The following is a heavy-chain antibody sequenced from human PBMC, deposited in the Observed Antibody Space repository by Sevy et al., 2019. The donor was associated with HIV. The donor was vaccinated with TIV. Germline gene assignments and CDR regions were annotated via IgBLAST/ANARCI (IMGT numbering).Heavy chain of an antibody. CDR3: ARLRWDVVDAPGATPGCYFDS. V-gene: IGHV4-59*12. D-gene: IGHD2-2*02. Sequence: SETLSLTCSVSGDSINNYYWSWIRQPPGKGLEWIGYSSYSGTTSYSHSLKSRVDMSVDTSMHQFSLKINSVTAADTAVYFCARLRWDVVDAPGATPGCYFDSWGQGILVTVSS. J-gene: IGHJ4*01. CDR2: SSYSGTT. CDR1: GDSINNYY.